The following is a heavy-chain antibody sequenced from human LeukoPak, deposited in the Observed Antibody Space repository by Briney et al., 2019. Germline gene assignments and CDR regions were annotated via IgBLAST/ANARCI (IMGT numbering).Heavy chain of an antibody. CDR3: TKLRVLVTAVVPPDFDY. D-gene: IGHD2-21*02. CDR1: GFTFSSYA. V-gene: IGHV3-23*01. CDR2: ISGSGGST. J-gene: IGHJ4*02. Sequence: PGGSLRLSCAASGFTFSSYAMSWVRQAPGKGLEWVSAISGSGGSTYYADSVKGRFTISRDNSKNTLYLQMNSLRAEDTAVYYCTKLRVLVTAVVPPDFDYWGQGTLVTVSS.